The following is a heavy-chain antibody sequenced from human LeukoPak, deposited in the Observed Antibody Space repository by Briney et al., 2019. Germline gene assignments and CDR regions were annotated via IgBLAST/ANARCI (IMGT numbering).Heavy chain of an antibody. CDR2: IYYSGST. CDR3: ARLRITMVRGGKDYYYGMDV. Sequence: SETLSLTCTVSGGSISSYYWSWIRQPPGKGLEWIGYIYYSGSTNYNPSLKSRVTISVDTSKNQFSLKLSSVTAADTAVYYCARLRITMVRGGKDYYYGMDVWGQGTTVTVSS. V-gene: IGHV4-59*08. J-gene: IGHJ6*02. CDR1: GGSISSYY. D-gene: IGHD3-10*01.